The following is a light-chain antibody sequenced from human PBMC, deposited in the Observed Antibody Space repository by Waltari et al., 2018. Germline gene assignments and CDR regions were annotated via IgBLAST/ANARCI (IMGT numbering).Light chain of an antibody. J-gene: IGLJ1*01. V-gene: IGLV2-23*02. CDR2: EVT. CDR1: SSDVGNYNL. CDR3: CSYVGLGTYV. Sequence: QSGLAQPASASGSPGPTITITCTGTSSDVGNYNLVSWYQQRPGKGHRLLIYEVTKRAPGTSDRFSASKSGNTASLSISGLQAQEDEADYYCCSYVGLGTYVFGTGTKVTV.